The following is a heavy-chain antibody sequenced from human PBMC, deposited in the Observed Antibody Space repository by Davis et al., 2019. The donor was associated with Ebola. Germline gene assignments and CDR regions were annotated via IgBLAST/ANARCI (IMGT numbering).Heavy chain of an antibody. V-gene: IGHV1-69*04. CDR3: ARTFGVGLNYYYYYGMDV. Sequence: AASVKVSCKASGGTFSSYAISWVRQAPGQGLEWMGRIIPILGIANYAQKFQGRVTMTTDTSTSTAYMELRSLRSDDTAVYYCARTFGVGLNYYYYYGMDVWGQGTTVTVSS. CDR2: IIPILGIA. J-gene: IGHJ6*02. CDR1: GGTFSSYA. D-gene: IGHD3-3*01.